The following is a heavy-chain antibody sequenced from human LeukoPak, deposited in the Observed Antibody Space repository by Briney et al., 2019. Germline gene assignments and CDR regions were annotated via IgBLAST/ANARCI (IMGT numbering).Heavy chain of an antibody. CDR1: GFTFSSYW. Sequence: GGSLRLSCAASGFTFSSYWMHWVRQAPGKGLVWVSRINSDGSSTSYADSVKGRFTISRDNAKNTLYLQMNSLRAEDTAVYYCARSGLAARRLQYYFDYWGQGTPVTVSS. J-gene: IGHJ4*02. D-gene: IGHD6-6*01. V-gene: IGHV3-74*01. CDR3: ARSGLAARRLQYYFDY. CDR2: INSDGSST.